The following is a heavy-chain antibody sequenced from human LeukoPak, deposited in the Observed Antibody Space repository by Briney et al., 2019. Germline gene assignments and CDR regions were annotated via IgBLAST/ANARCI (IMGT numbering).Heavy chain of an antibody. V-gene: IGHV1-3*01. D-gene: IGHD4-23*01. CDR1: GYTFTNSG. CDR2: INAGNGNT. Sequence: ASVKVSCKASGYTFTNSGISWVRQAPGQRLEWMGWINAGNGNTKYSQKFQGRVTISRDTSASTAYMELSRLRSDDTAVYYCARALVTLGFLRHDAFDIWGQGTMVTVSS. J-gene: IGHJ3*02. CDR3: ARALVTLGFLRHDAFDI.